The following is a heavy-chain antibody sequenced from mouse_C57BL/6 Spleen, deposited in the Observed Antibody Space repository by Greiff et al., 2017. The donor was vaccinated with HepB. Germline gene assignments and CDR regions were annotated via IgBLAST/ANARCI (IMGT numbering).Heavy chain of an antibody. Sequence: EVQVVESGGGLVKPGGSLKLSCAASGFTFSSYAMSWVRQTPEKRLEWVATISDGGSYTYYPDNVKGRFTISRDNAKNNLYLQMSHLKSEDTAMYYCARARGSSSWFAYWGQGTLVTVSA. CDR1: GFTFSSYA. CDR3: ARARGSSSWFAY. V-gene: IGHV5-4*01. J-gene: IGHJ3*01. CDR2: ISDGGSYT. D-gene: IGHD1-1*01.